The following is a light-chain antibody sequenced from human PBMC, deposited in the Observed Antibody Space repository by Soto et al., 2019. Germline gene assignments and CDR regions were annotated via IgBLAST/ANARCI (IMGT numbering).Light chain of an antibody. CDR1: SSDVGGYNS. J-gene: IGLJ1*01. Sequence: QSALTQPRSVSGSPGQSVTISCTGTSSDVGGYNSVCWYQQYPGKVPKLMIYDVTERPSGVPDRFSGSKSGNTASLTISGLQAEDEADYYCCSYADTFYVFGTGTQLTVL. CDR3: CSYADTFYV. V-gene: IGLV2-11*01. CDR2: DVT.